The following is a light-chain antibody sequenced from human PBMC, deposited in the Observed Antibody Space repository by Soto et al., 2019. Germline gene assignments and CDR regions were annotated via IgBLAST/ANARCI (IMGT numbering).Light chain of an antibody. CDR2: RAS. V-gene: IGKV1-5*03. Sequence: DIRLTQSPSTLSASVGDRVTITCRASQSISDRLAWYQQKSGKAPRLLIYRASSLENEVPSRFSVSGSWTEFTLTISSLQPDDCATYYCQQYNLYSAITFGQGTKLEI. CDR3: QQYNLYSAIT. J-gene: IGKJ2*01. CDR1: QSISDR.